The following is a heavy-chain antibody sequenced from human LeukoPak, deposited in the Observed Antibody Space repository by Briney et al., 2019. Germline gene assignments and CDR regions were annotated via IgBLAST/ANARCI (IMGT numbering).Heavy chain of an antibody. V-gene: IGHV3-21*04. CDR1: GFTFSSYS. D-gene: IGHD1-26*01. CDR2: ISSSSSYI. J-gene: IGHJ4*02. Sequence: GGSLRLSCAASGFTFSSYSMSWVRQAPGKGLEWVSSISSSSSYIYYADSVKGRFTISRDNSKNTLYLQMNSLRAEDTAVYYCAKDGPSPREGYWGQGTLVTVSS. CDR3: AKDGPSPREGY.